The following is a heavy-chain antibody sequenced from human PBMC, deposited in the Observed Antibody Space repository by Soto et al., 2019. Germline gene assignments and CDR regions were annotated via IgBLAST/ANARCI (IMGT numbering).Heavy chain of an antibody. V-gene: IGHV3-23*01. CDR3: AKYRPNFYGAEGAYYTVGVDH. D-gene: IGHD3-3*01. J-gene: IGHJ5*02. CDR1: GFTFNYFA. CDR2: ISGNGAAT. Sequence: EVHLLESGGDLVQPGGSLRLSCAASGFTFNYFAMSWVRQSPGKGLEWVSSISGNGAATFYADSVQGRFTISRDNSRNKLFLQMRSLRADDTAVYYCAKYRPNFYGAEGAYYTVGVDHWGQGTLVTVSS.